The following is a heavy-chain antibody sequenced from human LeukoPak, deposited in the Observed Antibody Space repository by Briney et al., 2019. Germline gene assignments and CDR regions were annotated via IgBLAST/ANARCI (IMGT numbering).Heavy chain of an antibody. CDR1: GYTFTGYY. CDR3: ARARASAHFDS. CDR2: INPNGGGT. J-gene: IGHJ4*02. D-gene: IGHD1-26*01. V-gene: IGHV1-2*02. Sequence: ASVKVSCKASGYTFTGYYIHWVRQAPGQGLEWMGWINPNGGGTNYAQKFQGRVTMTRDTSTSTAYVELSRLRSDDTAVYYCARARASAHFDSWGQGTLVTVFS.